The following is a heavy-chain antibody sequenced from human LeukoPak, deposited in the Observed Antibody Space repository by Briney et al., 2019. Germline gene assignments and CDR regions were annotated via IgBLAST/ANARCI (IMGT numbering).Heavy chain of an antibody. CDR3: ASLSPFLDY. V-gene: IGHV4-39*07. D-gene: IGHD3-16*02. CDR2: IYYSGST. CDR1: GGSISSSSYY. Sequence: SETLSLTCTVSGGSISSSSYYWGWIRQPPGKGLEWIGSIYYSGSTYYNPSLKSRVTISVDTSKNQFSLKLSSVTAADTAVYYCASLSPFLDYWGQGTLVTVSS. J-gene: IGHJ4*02.